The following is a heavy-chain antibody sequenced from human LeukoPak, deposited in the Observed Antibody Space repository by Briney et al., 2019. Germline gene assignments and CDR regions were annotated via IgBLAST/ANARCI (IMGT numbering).Heavy chain of an antibody. CDR2: INPKSGGT. V-gene: IGHV1-2*02. Sequence: ASVKVSCQPSGYTFTGYYMHRVREAPGPGLGWRGWINPKSGGTNYAQKYQGSVTMTSDTSISTPYMELSELRSDDNALYYCARDYGSDYYDSSGYRFDCWGQGTLVTVSS. CDR1: GYTFTGYY. D-gene: IGHD3-22*01. J-gene: IGHJ4*02. CDR3: ARDYGSDYYDSSGYRFDC.